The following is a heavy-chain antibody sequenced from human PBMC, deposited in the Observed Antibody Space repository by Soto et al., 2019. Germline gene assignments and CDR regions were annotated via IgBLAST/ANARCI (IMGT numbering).Heavy chain of an antibody. CDR2: INAKGDNT. Sequence: PGGSLRLSCAASGVSFNIYARSWVRQAPGKGLQWVSSINAKGDNTFYSDSARGRFTISRDNSKNTLYLEMNTLRPEDAALYYCAKDLFGGSYQNTRAEYLQHWGRGTLVTVSS. CDR1: GVSFNIYA. J-gene: IGHJ1*01. CDR3: AKDLFGGSYQNTRAEYLQH. D-gene: IGHD1-26*01. V-gene: IGHV3-23*01.